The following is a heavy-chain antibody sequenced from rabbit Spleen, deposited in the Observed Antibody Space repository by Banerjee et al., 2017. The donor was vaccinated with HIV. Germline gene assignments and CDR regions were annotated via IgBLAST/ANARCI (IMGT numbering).Heavy chain of an antibody. J-gene: IGHJ4*01. CDR2: AYAGSSDST. CDR1: GVSFSGDSY. CDR3: ARGDANL. V-gene: IGHV1S40*01. Sequence: QSLEESGGDLVKPGASLTLTCIASGVSFSGDSYMCWVRQAPGKGLEWVACAYAGSSDSTYSATWAKGRFTISKTSSTPVTLQMTSLTAADAAAYFCARGDANLWGPGTLVTVS.